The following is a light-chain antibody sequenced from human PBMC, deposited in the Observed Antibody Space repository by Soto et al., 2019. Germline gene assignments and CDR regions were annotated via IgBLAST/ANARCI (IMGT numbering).Light chain of an antibody. Sequence: QLVLTQSPSASASLGASVNLTCTLSSGHSNYAIAWHQQLPGEGPRYLMKINGDGSHIKGDGIPDRFSGSGSGAERYLSISSLQSDDEADYYCQTWGAGIRVFGGGTKLTVL. CDR1: SGHSNYA. J-gene: IGLJ3*02. CDR2: INGDGSH. V-gene: IGLV4-69*01. CDR3: QTWGAGIRV.